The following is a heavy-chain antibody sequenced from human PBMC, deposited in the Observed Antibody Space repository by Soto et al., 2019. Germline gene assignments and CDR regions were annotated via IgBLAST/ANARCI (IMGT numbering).Heavy chain of an antibody. Sequence: EVQLVESGGGLVKPGGSLRLSCAASGFTFSSYSMNWVRQATGKGLEWVSSISSSSSYIYYADSVKGRFTISRDNAKNSLYLQMNSLRAEDTAVYYCARVFGEITLVRGFYYYGMDVWGQGTTVTVSS. CDR3: ARVFGEITLVRGFYYYGMDV. J-gene: IGHJ6*02. CDR1: GFTFSSYS. V-gene: IGHV3-21*01. D-gene: IGHD3-10*01. CDR2: ISSSSSYI.